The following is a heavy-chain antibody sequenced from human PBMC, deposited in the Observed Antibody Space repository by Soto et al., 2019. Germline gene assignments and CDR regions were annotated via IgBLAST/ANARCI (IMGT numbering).Heavy chain of an antibody. V-gene: IGHV3-15*01. CDR3: TTDLYYDFWSGYQKHDY. D-gene: IGHD3-3*01. Sequence: EVQLVESGGGLVKPGGSLRLSCAASGFTFSNAWMSWVRQAPGKGLEWVGRIKSKTDGGTTDYAAPVKGRFTISRDDSKHTLYLQMHSLKTEDTAVYYCTTDLYYDFWSGYQKHDYWGPGTLVTVSS. CDR2: IKSKTDGGTT. J-gene: IGHJ4*02. CDR1: GFTFSNAW.